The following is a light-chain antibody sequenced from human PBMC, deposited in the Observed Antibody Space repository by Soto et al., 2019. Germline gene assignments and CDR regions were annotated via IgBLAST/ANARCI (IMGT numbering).Light chain of an antibody. V-gene: IGKV3-15*01. Sequence: EIVMTQSPATLSVSPGETATLSCRASQSVSYNLAWYQQKPGQGPRLLIYGAFTRATGIPARFSGSGSGTEFTLTISSLQSEDFAVYYCLQHKNWPQLTFGGGTNVEIK. CDR1: QSVSYN. J-gene: IGKJ4*01. CDR3: LQHKNWPQLT. CDR2: GAF.